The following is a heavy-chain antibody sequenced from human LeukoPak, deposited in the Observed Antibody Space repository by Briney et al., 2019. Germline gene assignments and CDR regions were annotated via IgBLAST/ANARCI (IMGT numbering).Heavy chain of an antibody. D-gene: IGHD5-12*01. Sequence: GGSLRLSCAASGFSYSSFSNYAMNWVRQAPGKGLEWVSYISSSDSTIYYADSVKGRFTISRDNAKNSLYLQMNSLRAEDTAVYYCASQPPDIMATIYPRFFDYWGQGTLVTVSS. J-gene: IGHJ4*02. CDR3: ASQPPDIMATIYPRFFDY. V-gene: IGHV3-48*03. CDR1: GFSYSS. CDR2: ISSSDSTI.